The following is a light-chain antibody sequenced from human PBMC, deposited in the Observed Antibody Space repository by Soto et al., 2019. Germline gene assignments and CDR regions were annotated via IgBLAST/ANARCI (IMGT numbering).Light chain of an antibody. CDR1: CNDVGSYNF. CDR3: SSYTRSSTVL. CDR2: DLS. Sequence: QSALTQPASVSGSPGQSITISCIGSCNDVGSYNFFSWYQKHPNTAPRRIIYDLSNRPSGVSNRFSGSKSDNTASLTISGLQAEDEADYYCSSYTRSSTVLFGGGTKLTVL. J-gene: IGLJ2*01. V-gene: IGLV2-14*03.